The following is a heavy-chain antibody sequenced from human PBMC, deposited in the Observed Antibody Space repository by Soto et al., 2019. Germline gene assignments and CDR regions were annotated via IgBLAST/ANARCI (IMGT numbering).Heavy chain of an antibody. CDR1: GYTFTGYY. V-gene: IGHV1-2*04. D-gene: IGHD3-3*01. CDR3: ARAGYYDFWSGYYTNWFDP. J-gene: IGHJ5*02. Sequence: ALVKVSCKASGYTFTGYYMHWVRQAPGQGLEWMGWINPNSGGTNYAQKFQGWVTMTRDTSISTAYMELSRLRSDDTAVYYCARAGYYDFWSGYYTNWFDPWGQGTLVTVSS. CDR2: INPNSGGT.